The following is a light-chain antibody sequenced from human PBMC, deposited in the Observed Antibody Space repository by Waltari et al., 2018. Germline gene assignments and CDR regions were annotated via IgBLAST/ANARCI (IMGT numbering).Light chain of an antibody. V-gene: IGLV1-44*01. CDR1: SANTGSNL. CDR3: AVWDDSLSGWV. CDR2: SNN. Sequence: QSVLTQPPSASGTPGQRVTISCSGSSANTGSNLLNCYQQYPGTAPNILIFSNNQRRSGVPDRFSGSKSGTSASLAISGLQSEDEADYYCAVWDDSLSGWVFGGGTKLTAL. J-gene: IGLJ3*02.